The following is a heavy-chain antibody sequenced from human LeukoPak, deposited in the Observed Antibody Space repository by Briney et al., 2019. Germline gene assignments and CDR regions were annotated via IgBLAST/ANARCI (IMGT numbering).Heavy chain of an antibody. J-gene: IGHJ6*03. CDR1: GYTFTSYA. V-gene: IGHV1-3*03. D-gene: IGHD6-6*01. CDR2: INAGNGNT. CDR3: ARDGSSLENYYYYYMDV. Sequence: ASVKVSCKAPGYTFTSYAMHWVRQAPGQRLEWMGWINAGNGNTKYSQEFQGRVTITRDTSASTAYMELSSLRSEDMAVYYCARDGSSLENYYYYYMDVWGKGTTVTVSS.